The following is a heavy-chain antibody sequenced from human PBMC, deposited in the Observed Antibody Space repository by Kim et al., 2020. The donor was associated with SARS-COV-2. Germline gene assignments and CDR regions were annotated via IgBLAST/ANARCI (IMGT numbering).Heavy chain of an antibody. CDR1: GYTLNDNH. Sequence: ASVKVSCKASGYTLNDNHINWVRQAPGQGLEWMGRINPNSGGTNYAQKFQGRVTMTRDTSISTAYMELRSLRSDDTAVYYCTTSAVSDVDYWGQGTLFTVSS. J-gene: IGHJ4*02. V-gene: IGHV1-2*06. D-gene: IGHD6-19*01. CDR2: INPNSGGT. CDR3: TTSAVSDVDY.